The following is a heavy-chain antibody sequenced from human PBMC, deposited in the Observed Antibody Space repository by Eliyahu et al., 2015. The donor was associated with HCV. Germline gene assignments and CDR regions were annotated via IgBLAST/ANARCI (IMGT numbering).Heavy chain of an antibody. CDR2: IYDGGST. D-gene: IGHD4-17*01. V-gene: IGHV4-59*08. Sequence: QVQLQESGPGLVKPSETLALTCTVSGGSINNYYWSWIRQSPGKELEWIGYIYDGGSTNYNPPLKRRVTLSLDMSKNQFSLNLKSVTAADTAIYYCARQKGRNGDYEGIFDYWGRGTLVTVSS. CDR3: ARQKGRNGDYEGIFDY. J-gene: IGHJ4*02. CDR1: GGSINNYY.